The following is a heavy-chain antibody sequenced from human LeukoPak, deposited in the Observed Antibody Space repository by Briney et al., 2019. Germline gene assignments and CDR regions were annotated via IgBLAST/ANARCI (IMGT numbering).Heavy chain of an antibody. CDR1: GFSLSTSGMR. D-gene: IGHD2-21*02. Sequence: SGPTLVNPTQTLTLTCTFSGFSLSTSGMRVSWIRQPPGKALEWLARIDWDDDKFYSTSLKTRLTISKDTSKNQVVLTMTNMDPVDTATYYCARTPYCGGDCYVDYWGQGTLSPSPQ. J-gene: IGHJ4*02. V-gene: IGHV2-70*04. CDR3: ARTPYCGGDCYVDY. CDR2: IDWDDDK.